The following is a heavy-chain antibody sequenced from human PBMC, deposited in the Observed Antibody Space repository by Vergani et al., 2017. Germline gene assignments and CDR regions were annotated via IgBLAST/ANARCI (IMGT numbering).Heavy chain of an antibody. J-gene: IGHJ3*01. CDR1: GGSISAGYYF. CDR3: ARRSGGYYSGGKVHPLRTAFDV. D-gene: IGHD2-15*01. CDR2: ISASGNA. V-gene: IGHV4-61*02. Sequence: QVQLQASGPGRVKPSQTLSLTCTMSGGSISAGYYFLSWIRQPAGKGLECLGHISASGNASHSPSLKTRVSMSVDPSKNQFSLTVTSVTAADTAIYFCARRSGGYYSGGKVHPLRTAFDVWGHGTVVTVSS.